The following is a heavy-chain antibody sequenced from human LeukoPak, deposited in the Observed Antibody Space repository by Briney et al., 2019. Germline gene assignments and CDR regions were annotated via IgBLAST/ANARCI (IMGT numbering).Heavy chain of an antibody. CDR2: INGDGSST. V-gene: IGHV3-74*01. D-gene: IGHD2-2*01. J-gene: IGHJ3*02. Sequence: GGSLRLSCAASGFTFSSYWMHWVRQAPGKGRVWVSRINGDGSSTTYADAVKGRFTISRDNAKNTLYLQMSSLRAEDTAVYYCARRGLVPAFDIWGQGTMVTVAS. CDR1: GFTFSSYW. CDR3: ARRGLVPAFDI.